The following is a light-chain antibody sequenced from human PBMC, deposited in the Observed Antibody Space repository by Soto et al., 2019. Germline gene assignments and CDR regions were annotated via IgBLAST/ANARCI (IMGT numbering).Light chain of an antibody. CDR1: SSNVGSYKL. CDR2: EVN. J-gene: IGLJ1*01. V-gene: IGLV2-23*02. Sequence: QSALPQPASVSGSPGQSITISCTGTSSNVGSYKLVSWYQQHPGKAPKLMIFEVNKRPSGVSNRFSGSKSGNTASLTISGLKVEGEADYYCCSSGGSPTYVFGIAIKVTVL. CDR3: CSSGGSPTYV.